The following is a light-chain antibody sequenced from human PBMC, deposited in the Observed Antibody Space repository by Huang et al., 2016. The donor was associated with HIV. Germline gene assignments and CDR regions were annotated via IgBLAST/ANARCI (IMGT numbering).Light chain of an antibody. CDR1: QSVSTN. CDR3: QQYNNWPPLT. Sequence: EIVMTQSPATLSVSPGERATLSCRASQSVSTNLAWYQQKAGQAPRLLMYGTSTRATGVPARFSGSGSWTEFTLTISSLQSEDFAVYYCQQYNNWPPLTFGGGTRVEIK. V-gene: IGKV3-15*01. CDR2: GTS. J-gene: IGKJ4*01.